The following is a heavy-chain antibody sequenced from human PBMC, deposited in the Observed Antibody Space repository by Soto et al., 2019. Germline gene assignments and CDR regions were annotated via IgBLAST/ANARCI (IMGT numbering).Heavy chain of an antibody. V-gene: IGHV1-18*04. CDR2: ISPYKGGT. J-gene: IGHJ4*02. CDR1: GYIFVSHG. D-gene: IGHD2-8*02. CDR3: ARDVQHWWEYAQGGFDY. Sequence: QIQLVQSWPEGKKPGASVGLSYKASGYIFVSHGISWVRQAPGKGLDWIAGISPYKGGTKYAQRLPGRVTVTTDTLTSAVYMEFRNLGPDDTAVYYCARDVQHWWEYAQGGFDYWGQGTLVGVAS.